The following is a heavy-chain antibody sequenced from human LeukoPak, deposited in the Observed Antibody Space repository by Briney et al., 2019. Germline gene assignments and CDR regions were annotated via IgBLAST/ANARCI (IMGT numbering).Heavy chain of an antibody. CDR1: GASISSYY. Sequence: PSETLSLTCTVSGASISSYYWSWIRQPAGKGLYWIGRIFTSGSTNYNPSLKSRVTMSVDTSKNQFSLKLSSVTAADTAVYYCARGPPADIVTSYFDYWGQGTLVTVSS. CDR2: IFTSGST. J-gene: IGHJ4*02. V-gene: IGHV4-4*07. CDR3: ARGPPADIVTSYFDY. D-gene: IGHD5-12*01.